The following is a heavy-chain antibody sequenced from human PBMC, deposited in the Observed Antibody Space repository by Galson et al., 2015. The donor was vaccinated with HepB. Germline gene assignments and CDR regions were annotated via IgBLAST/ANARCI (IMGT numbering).Heavy chain of an antibody. CDR2: IIPIFGTA. CDR1: GGTFSSYA. CDR3: ASSTTVTTVWFDP. Sequence: SVKVSCKASGGTFSSYAISWVRQAPGQGLEWMGGIIPIFGTANYAQKFQGRVTITADESTSTAYMELSSLRSEDTAVYYCASSTTVTTVWFDPWGQGTLVTVSS. D-gene: IGHD4-17*01. J-gene: IGHJ5*02. V-gene: IGHV1-69*13.